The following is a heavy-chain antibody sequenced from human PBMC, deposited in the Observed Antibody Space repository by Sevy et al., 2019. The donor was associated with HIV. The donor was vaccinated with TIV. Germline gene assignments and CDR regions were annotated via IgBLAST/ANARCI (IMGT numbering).Heavy chain of an antibody. CDR3: AKDSQGLGDYVWGSYPYNWFDP. Sequence: GGSLRLSCAASGFTFSSYAMSWVRQAPGKGLEWVSAISGSGGSTYYADSVKGRFTISRDNSKNTLYRQMNSLRAEDTAVYYCAKDSQGLGDYVWGSYPYNWFDPWGQGTLVTVSS. V-gene: IGHV3-23*01. D-gene: IGHD3-16*01. J-gene: IGHJ5*02. CDR2: ISGSGGST. CDR1: GFTFSSYA.